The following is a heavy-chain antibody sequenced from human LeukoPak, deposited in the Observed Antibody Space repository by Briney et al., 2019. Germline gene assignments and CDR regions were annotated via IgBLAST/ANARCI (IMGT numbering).Heavy chain of an antibody. J-gene: IGHJ4*02. V-gene: IGHV4-59*12. D-gene: IGHD6-19*01. Sequence: SETLSLTCTVSGGSISSYYWSWIRQPPGKGLEWIGYIYYSGSTNYNPSLKSRVTISVDTSKNQFSLKLSSVTAADTAVYYCARVPYSSGYYFDYWGQGTLVTVSS. CDR3: ARVPYSSGYYFDY. CDR1: GGSISSYY. CDR2: IYYSGST.